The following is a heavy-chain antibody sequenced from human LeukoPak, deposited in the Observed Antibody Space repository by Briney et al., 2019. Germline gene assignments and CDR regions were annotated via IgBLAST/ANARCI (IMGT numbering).Heavy chain of an antibody. V-gene: IGHV4-39*01. J-gene: IGHJ4*02. CDR3: ARRRTATVDFDY. Sequence: SETLSLTCTVSGGSISSSSYYWGWIRQPPGKGLEWIGSIYYSGSTYYNPSLKSRVTISVDTSKNQFSLKLSSVTAADTAVYYCARRRTATVDFDYWGQGTLVTVSS. D-gene: IGHD4-23*01. CDR2: IYYSGST. CDR1: GGSISSSSYY.